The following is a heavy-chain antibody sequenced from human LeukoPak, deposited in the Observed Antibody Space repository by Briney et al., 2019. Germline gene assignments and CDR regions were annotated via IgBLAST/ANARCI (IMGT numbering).Heavy chain of an antibody. Sequence: GGSLRLSCAGSGFTVSSNYMSWVRQAPGKGLEWVSSISGSSGYIYYADSLKGRFTISRDNAKNSLYLQMNSLRAEDTAVYYCAKDKEIPMYSSGWHYFDYWGQGTLVTVSS. D-gene: IGHD6-19*01. CDR1: GFTVSSNY. CDR2: ISGSSGYI. CDR3: AKDKEIPMYSSGWHYFDY. V-gene: IGHV3-21*01. J-gene: IGHJ4*02.